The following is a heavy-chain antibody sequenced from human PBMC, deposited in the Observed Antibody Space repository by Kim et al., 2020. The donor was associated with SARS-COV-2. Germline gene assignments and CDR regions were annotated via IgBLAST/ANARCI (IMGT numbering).Heavy chain of an antibody. CDR3: AVLTFGGVIVIPHRDY. V-gene: IGHV1-58*01. CDR1: GFTFTSSA. J-gene: IGHJ4*02. D-gene: IGHD3-16*02. Sequence: SVKVSCKASGFTFTSSAVQWVRQARGQRLEWIGWIVVGSGNTNYAQKFQERVTITRDMSTSTAYMELSSLRSEDTAVYYCAVLTFGGVIVIPHRDYWGQGTLVTVSS. CDR2: IVVGSGNT.